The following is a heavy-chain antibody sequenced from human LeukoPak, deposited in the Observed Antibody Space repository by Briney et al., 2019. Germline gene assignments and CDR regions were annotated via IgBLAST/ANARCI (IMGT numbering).Heavy chain of an antibody. CDR3: AKALYGDSYGKTTFDY. CDR2: ISWNSGSI. CDR1: GFTFDDYA. J-gene: IGHJ4*02. Sequence: GRSLRLSCAASGFTFDDYAMHWVRQAPGKGLEWVSGISWNSGSIGYADSVKGRFTISRDNAKNSLYLQMNSLRAEDTALYYCAKALYGDSYGKTTFDYWGQGTLVTVSS. V-gene: IGHV3-9*01. D-gene: IGHD5-18*01.